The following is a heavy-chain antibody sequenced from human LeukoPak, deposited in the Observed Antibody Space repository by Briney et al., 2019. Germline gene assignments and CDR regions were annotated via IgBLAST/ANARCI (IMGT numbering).Heavy chain of an antibody. Sequence: SETLSLTCAVYGGSFSGYYWSWIRQPPGKGLEWIGEINHSGSTNYNPSLKSRVTISVGTSKNQFSLKLSSVTAADTAVYYCARVLRYFRRYYYYGMDVWGQGTTVTVSS. D-gene: IGHD3-9*01. V-gene: IGHV4-34*01. J-gene: IGHJ6*02. CDR1: GGSFSGYY. CDR2: INHSGST. CDR3: ARVLRYFRRYYYYGMDV.